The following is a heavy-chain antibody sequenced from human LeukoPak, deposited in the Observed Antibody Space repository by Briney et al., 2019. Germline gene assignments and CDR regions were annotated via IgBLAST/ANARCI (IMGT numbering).Heavy chain of an antibody. CDR1: GFTFSSYT. V-gene: IGHV3-74*01. Sequence: GGSLRLSCAASGFTFSSYTMNWVRQAPGKGLEWVSRINSDGSSTNYADSVKGRFTISRDNAKNTLYLQMNSLRAEDTAVYYCAKNALERGAYYFDYWGQGTLVTVSS. J-gene: IGHJ4*02. D-gene: IGHD1-1*01. CDR3: AKNALERGAYYFDY. CDR2: INSDGSST.